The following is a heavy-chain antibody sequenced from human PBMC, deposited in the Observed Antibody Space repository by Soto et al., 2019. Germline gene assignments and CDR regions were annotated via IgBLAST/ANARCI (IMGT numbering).Heavy chain of an antibody. CDR1: GGSISSYY. D-gene: IGHD6-13*01. V-gene: IGHV4-59*01. CDR3: AVVCKTAAGNNGFVA. J-gene: IGHJ5*02. Sequence: SETLSLTCTVSGGSISSYYWSWIRQPPVNGLEWIGYIYYSGSTNYNPSLKSRVTISVDTSKNQFSLKLSSVTAAESAVYYCAVVCKTAAGNNGFVARGQATLVTVSS. CDR2: IYYSGST.